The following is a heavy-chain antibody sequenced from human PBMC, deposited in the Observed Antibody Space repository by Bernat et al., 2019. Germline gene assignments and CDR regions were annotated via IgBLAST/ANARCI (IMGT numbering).Heavy chain of an antibody. CDR1: GFTFSSYG. CDR3: ARDRDSSPDY. CDR2: ISYDGSNK. J-gene: IGHJ4*02. Sequence: QVQLVESGGGVVQPGRSLRLSCAASGFTFSSYGMHWVRQAPGKGLEWVAVISYDGSNKYYADSVKGRFTISRDNSKNTLYLQMYSLRAEDTAVYYCARDRDSSPDYWGQGTLVTVSS. D-gene: IGHD6-13*01. V-gene: IGHV3-30*03.